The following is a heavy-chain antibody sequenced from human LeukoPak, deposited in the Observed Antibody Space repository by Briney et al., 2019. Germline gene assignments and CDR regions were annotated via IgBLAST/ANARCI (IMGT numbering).Heavy chain of an antibody. D-gene: IGHD3-10*01. CDR2: IYYSGST. J-gene: IGHJ3*02. CDR1: GGSISSSSYY. Sequence: WETLSLTCTVSGGSISSSSYYWGWLRQPPGKGLEWIGSIYYSGSTYYNPSLKSRVTITVDTSKNQFSLKLSSVTAADTAVYYCASRPTGGAFDIWGQGTMVTVSS. V-gene: IGHV4-39*07. CDR3: ASRPTGGAFDI.